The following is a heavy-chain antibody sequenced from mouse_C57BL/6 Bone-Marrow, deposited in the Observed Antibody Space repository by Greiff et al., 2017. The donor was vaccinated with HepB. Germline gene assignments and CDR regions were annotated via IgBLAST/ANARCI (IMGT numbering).Heavy chain of an antibody. Sequence: EVQLVESGPSLVRPSQTLSLTCTVTGFSINSDCYWIWIRQFPGNKLEYIGYTFYSGITYYNPSRESRTYITRDTSKNPFALKLSSVTTEDTATYYCARGYVSSYGYAMDYWGQGTSVTVSS. D-gene: IGHD1-1*01. V-gene: IGHV3-3*01. J-gene: IGHJ4*01. CDR1: GFSINSDCY. CDR2: TFYSGIT. CDR3: ARGYVSSYGYAMDY.